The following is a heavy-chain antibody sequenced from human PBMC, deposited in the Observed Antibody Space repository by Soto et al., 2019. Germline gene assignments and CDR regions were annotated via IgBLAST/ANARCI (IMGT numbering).Heavy chain of an antibody. V-gene: IGHV5-51*01. CDR1: GYSFTSYW. CDR2: IYPGDSDT. CDR3: ARGDYYDSSGPFSDAFDI. J-gene: IGHJ3*02. Sequence: PGESLKISCKGSGYSFTSYWIGWVRQMPGKGLEWMGIIYPGDSDTRYSPSFQGQVTISADKSISTAYLQWSSLKASDTAMYYCARGDYYDSSGPFSDAFDIWGQGTMVTVSS. D-gene: IGHD3-22*01.